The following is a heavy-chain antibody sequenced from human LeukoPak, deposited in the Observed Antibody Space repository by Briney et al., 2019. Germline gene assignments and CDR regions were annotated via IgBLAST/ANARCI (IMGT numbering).Heavy chain of an antibody. CDR3: ARRPNYDFWSGYYRVLDY. Sequence: PSETLSLTCTVSGGSISSYYWSWIRQPPGKGLEWIGYIYYSGSTNYNPSLKSRVTISVDTSKNQFSLKLSSVTAADTAVYYCARRPNYDFWSGYYRVLDYWGQGTLVTVSS. V-gene: IGHV4-59*12. CDR1: GGSISSYY. J-gene: IGHJ4*02. D-gene: IGHD3-3*01. CDR2: IYYSGST.